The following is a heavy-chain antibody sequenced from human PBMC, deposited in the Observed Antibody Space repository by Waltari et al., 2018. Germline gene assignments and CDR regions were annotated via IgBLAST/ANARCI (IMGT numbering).Heavy chain of an antibody. V-gene: IGHV4-30-4*08. D-gene: IGHD1-26*01. CDR1: GGSIRSGDYY. CDR3: ARENRAGWDRYFDL. J-gene: IGHJ2*01. CDR2: IYYSGST. Sequence: QVQLQESGPGLVKPSQTLSLTCTVSGGSIRSGDYYWSCIRQPPGKGLEWIAYIYYSGSTYYNPSLKSRITISLDTSRNQFSLNLSSVTAADTAVYYCARENRAGWDRYFDLWGRGTLVTVSS.